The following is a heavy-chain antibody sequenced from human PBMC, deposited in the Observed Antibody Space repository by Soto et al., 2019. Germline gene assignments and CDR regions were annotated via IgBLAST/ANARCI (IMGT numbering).Heavy chain of an antibody. D-gene: IGHD2-8*01. V-gene: IGHV3-23*01. CDR1: GFTFSSYA. J-gene: IGHJ3*02. CDR2: ISGSGGST. CDR3: AKGGGDIVLMVYAMAFDI. Sequence: GESLKISCAASGFTFSSYAMSWVRQAPGKGLEWVSAISGSGGSTYYADSVKGRFTISRDNSKNTLYLQMNSLRAEDTAVYYCAKGGGDIVLMVYAMAFDIWGQGTMVTVSS.